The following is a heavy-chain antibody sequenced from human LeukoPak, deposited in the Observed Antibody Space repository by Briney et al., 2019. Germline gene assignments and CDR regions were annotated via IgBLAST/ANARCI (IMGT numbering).Heavy chain of an antibody. V-gene: IGHV1-69*05. J-gene: IGHJ4*02. D-gene: IGHD3-16*01. CDR3: ARVVMGGYYFDY. CDR1: GGTSSSYA. CDR2: IIPIFGTA. Sequence: AASVKVSCKASGGTSSSYAISWVRQAPGQGLEWMGGIIPIFGTANYAQKFQGRVTITTDESTSTAYMELSSLRSEDTAVYYCARVVMGGYYFDYWGQGTLVTVSS.